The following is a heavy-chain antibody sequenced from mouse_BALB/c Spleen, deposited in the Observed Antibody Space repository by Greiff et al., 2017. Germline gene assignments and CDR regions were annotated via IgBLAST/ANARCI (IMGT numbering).Heavy chain of an antibody. D-gene: IGHD1-1*01. CDR2: ISSGGSYT. V-gene: IGHV5-6*01. J-gene: IGHJ2*01. Sequence: EVHLVESGGDLVKPGGSLKLSCAASGFTFSSYGMSWVRQTPDKRLEWVATISSGGSYTYYPDSVKGRFTISRDNAKNTLYLQMSSLKSEDTAMYYCARHGSKRNYYFDYWGQGTTLTVSS. CDR3: ARHGSKRNYYFDY. CDR1: GFTFSSYG.